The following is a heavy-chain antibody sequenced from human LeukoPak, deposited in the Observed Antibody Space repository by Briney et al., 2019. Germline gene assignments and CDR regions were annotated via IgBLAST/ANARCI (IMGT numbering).Heavy chain of an antibody. CDR2: IRRRANDGTT. J-gene: IGHJ4*02. CDR3: TRADGDYDHHFFDY. CDR1: GFTFSDYY. V-gene: IGHV3-71*01. D-gene: IGHD4-17*01. Sequence: GGSLRLSCAASGFTFSDYYMSWIRQAPGKGLEWIGFIRRRANDGTTEYAASVKGIFNMSRDDSKSIVYLQMNGLQTEDTALYYCTRADGDYDHHFFDYWGQGTRVIVSS.